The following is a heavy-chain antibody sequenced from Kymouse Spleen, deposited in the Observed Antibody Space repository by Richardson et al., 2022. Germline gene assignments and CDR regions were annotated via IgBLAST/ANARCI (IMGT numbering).Heavy chain of an antibody. CDR3: AKEEAEYSSSSYFDY. J-gene: IGHJ4*02. CDR2: ISYDGSNK. V-gene: IGHV3-30*18. D-gene: IGHD6-6*01. Sequence: QVQLVESGGGVVQPGRSLRLSCAASGFTFSSYGMHWVRQAPGKGLEWVAVISYDGSNKYYADSVKGRFTISRDNSKNTLYLQMNSLRAEDTAVYYCAKEEAEYSSSSYFDYWGQGTLVTVSS. CDR1: GFTFSSYG.